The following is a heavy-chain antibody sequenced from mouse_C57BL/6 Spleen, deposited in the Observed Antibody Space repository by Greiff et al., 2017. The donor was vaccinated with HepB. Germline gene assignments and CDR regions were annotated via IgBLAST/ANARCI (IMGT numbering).Heavy chain of an antibody. CDR1: GFTFTDYY. V-gene: IGHV7-3*01. CDR3: ARYEGGSSLMDY. CDR2: IRNKANGYTT. J-gene: IGHJ4*01. Sequence: EVMLVESGGGLVQPGGSLSLSCAASGFTFTDYYMSWVRQPPGKALEWLGFIRNKANGYTTEYSASVKGRFNISRDNSQSILYLQMNALRAEDSATYYCARYEGGSSLMDYWGQGTSVTVSS. D-gene: IGHD1-1*01.